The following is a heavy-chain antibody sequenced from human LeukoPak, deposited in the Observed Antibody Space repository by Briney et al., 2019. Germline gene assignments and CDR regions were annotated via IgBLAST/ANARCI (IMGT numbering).Heavy chain of an antibody. V-gene: IGHV4-34*01. CDR3: ASRPDVGANGAV. Sequence: GSLRLSCAASGFTFSNAWMSWVRQPPGKGLEWIGEINHSGSTNYNPSLKSRVTISVDTSKNQFSLKLSSVTAADTAVYYCASRPDVGANGAVWGQGTTVTVSS. D-gene: IGHD1-26*01. J-gene: IGHJ6*02. CDR1: GFTFSNAW. CDR2: INHSGST.